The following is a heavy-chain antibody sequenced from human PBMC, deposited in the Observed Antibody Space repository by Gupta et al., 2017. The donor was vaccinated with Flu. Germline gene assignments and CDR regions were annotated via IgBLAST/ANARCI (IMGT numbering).Heavy chain of an antibody. V-gene: IGHV3-7*01. CDR2: IKEDGSTK. CDR3: ARCRAHNCFDY. CDR1: GFPFSRSW. J-gene: IGHJ4*02. Sequence: EVQLVESGGGLVRPGESLRLPCAVSGFPFSRSWMTWVRLYSGKGLEWVANIKEDGSTKNYVDSVKGRVTIYRDNAKHSLFLQMDSLRAEDTAVYYCARCRAHNCFDYWGQGALVTVSS.